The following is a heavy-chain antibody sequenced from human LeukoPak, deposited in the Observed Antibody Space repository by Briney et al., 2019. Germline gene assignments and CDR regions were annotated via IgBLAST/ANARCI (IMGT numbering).Heavy chain of an antibody. CDR1: GFTFSSYA. V-gene: IGHV3-23*01. Sequence: PGGSLRLSCAASGFTFSSYAMSWVRQAPGKGLEWVSAISGSGGSTYYADSVKGRFTISRDNSKNTLYLQMNSLRAEDTAVYYCAKIIVVVPAAPRTPYYYYMDVRGKGTTVTVSS. CDR3: AKIIVVVPAAPRTPYYYYMDV. J-gene: IGHJ6*03. CDR2: ISGSGGST. D-gene: IGHD2-2*01.